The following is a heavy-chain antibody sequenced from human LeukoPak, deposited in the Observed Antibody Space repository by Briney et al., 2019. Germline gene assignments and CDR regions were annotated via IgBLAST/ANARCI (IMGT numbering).Heavy chain of an antibody. J-gene: IGHJ4*02. CDR1: GFTFSSYW. CDR2: IKSKTDGGTT. D-gene: IGHD3-3*01. CDR3: TTDRPPYYDFWSGYYRTYYFDY. V-gene: IGHV3-15*07. Sequence: GGSLRLSCAASGFTFSSYWMNWARQAPGKGLEWVGRIKSKTDGGTTDYAAPVKGRFTISRDDSKNTLYLQMNSLKTEDTAVYYCTTDRPPYYDFWSGYYRTYYFDYWGQGTLVTVSS.